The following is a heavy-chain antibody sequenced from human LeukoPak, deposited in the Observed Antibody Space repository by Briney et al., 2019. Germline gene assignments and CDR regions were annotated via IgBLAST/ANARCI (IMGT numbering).Heavy chain of an antibody. V-gene: IGHV5-51*01. CDR1: GYSFTSYW. Sequence: LGESLKISCQGSGYSFTSYWIGWVRQMPGKGLEWMGIIYPGDSDVRYSPSFQGQVTISADKSISTAYLQWSSLKASDTAMYYCARHRPRYNWNYVQFDPWGREPWSPSPQ. CDR3: ARHRPRYNWNYVQFDP. J-gene: IGHJ5*02. CDR2: IYPGDSDV. D-gene: IGHD1-7*01.